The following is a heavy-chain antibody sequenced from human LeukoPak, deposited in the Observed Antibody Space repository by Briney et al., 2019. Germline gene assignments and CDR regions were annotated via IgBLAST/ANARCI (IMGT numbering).Heavy chain of an antibody. J-gene: IGHJ4*02. CDR1: GFTVSSNY. CDR3: ARGPNYVVQGGYFDY. D-gene: IGHD3-10*01. Sequence: GGSLRLSCAASGFTVSSNYMSWVRQAPGKGLEWVSVIYSGGSTYYADSVKGRFTISRDNSKNTLYLQMNSLRAEDTAVYYCARGPNYVVQGGYFDYWGQGTLVTVSS. CDR2: IYSGGST. V-gene: IGHV3-66*01.